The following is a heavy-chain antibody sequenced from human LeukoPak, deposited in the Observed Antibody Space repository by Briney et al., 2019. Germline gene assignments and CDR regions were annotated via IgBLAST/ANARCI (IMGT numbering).Heavy chain of an antibody. CDR3: ARASIVGATMRAPPDY. CDR1: GFTFSSYA. V-gene: IGHV3-30*03. D-gene: IGHD1-26*01. J-gene: IGHJ4*02. CDR2: ISYDGSNK. Sequence: GGSLRLSCAASGFTFSSYAMHWVRQAPGKGLEWVAVISYDGSNKYYADSVKGRFTISRDNSKNTLYLQMNSLRAEDTAVYYCARASIVGATMRAPPDYWGQGTLVTVSS.